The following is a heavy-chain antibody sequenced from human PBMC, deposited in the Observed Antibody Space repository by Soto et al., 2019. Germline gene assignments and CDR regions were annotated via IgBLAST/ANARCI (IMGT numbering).Heavy chain of an antibody. J-gene: IGHJ5*02. CDR2: ISGSGGST. CDR3: AKVTKEVYWFDP. CDR1: GFTFSSYA. V-gene: IGHV3-23*01. D-gene: IGHD1-1*01. Sequence: GGSLRLSCAASGFTFSSYAMSWVRQAPGKGLEWVSAISGSGGSTYYADSVKGRFTISRDNSKNTLYLQMNSLRAEDAAVYYCAKVTKEVYWFDPWGQGTLVTVSS.